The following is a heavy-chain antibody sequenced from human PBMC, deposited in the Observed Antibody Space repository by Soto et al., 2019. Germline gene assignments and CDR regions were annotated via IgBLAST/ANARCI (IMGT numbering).Heavy chain of an antibody. Sequence: QLQLQESGPGLVKPSETLSLTCTVSGGSISSSSYYWGWIRQPPGKGLEWIGSIYYSGSTYYNPSLKSRVTISVDTSKNQFSLKLSSVTAADTAVYYCARHRGRGDGVQQPHWFDPWGQGTLVTVSS. CDR1: GGSISSSSYY. CDR2: IYYSGST. V-gene: IGHV4-39*01. CDR3: ARHRGRGDGVQQPHWFDP. D-gene: IGHD6-13*01. J-gene: IGHJ5*02.